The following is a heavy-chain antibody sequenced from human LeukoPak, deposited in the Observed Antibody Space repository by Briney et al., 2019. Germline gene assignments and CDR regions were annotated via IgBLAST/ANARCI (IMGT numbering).Heavy chain of an antibody. Sequence: PSETLSLTCTVSGGSISSSSYYWGWIRQPPGKGLEWIGSIYYRGSTYYNPSLKSRVTMSVDTSKNQFSLKLSSVTAADTAVYYCAGNDGYYDFWSGYYYNYFDYWGQGTLVTVSS. CDR3: AGNDGYYDFWSGYYYNYFDY. D-gene: IGHD3-3*01. V-gene: IGHV4-39*01. CDR2: IYYRGST. J-gene: IGHJ4*02. CDR1: GGSISSSSYY.